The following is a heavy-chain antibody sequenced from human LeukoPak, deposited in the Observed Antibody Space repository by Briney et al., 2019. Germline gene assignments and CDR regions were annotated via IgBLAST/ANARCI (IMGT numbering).Heavy chain of an antibody. Sequence: ASVKVSCKASGYTFTGYYMHWVRQAPGQGLEWMGWINPNSGGTNYAQKFQGRVTMTRDTSISTAYMELSRLRSDDTAVYYCARGPNHYYDSSGYWDFDYWGQGTLVTVSS. J-gene: IGHJ4*02. CDR1: GYTFTGYY. CDR2: INPNSGGT. CDR3: ARGPNHYYDSSGYWDFDY. D-gene: IGHD3-22*01. V-gene: IGHV1-2*02.